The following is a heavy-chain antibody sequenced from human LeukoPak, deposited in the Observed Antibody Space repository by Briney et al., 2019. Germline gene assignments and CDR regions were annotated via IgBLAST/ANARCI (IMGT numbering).Heavy chain of an antibody. V-gene: IGHV4-39*01. Sequence: SETLSLTCTVFGDSVNTRNYYWGWIRQPPGKGLEWIGSIYYSGSTYYNPFLKSRVTIFVETSKNQFSLKLRSVTAADTAVYYCARLSPDDYFDYWGQGTLVTVSS. D-gene: IGHD3-16*01. J-gene: IGHJ4*02. CDR1: GDSVNTRNYY. CDR2: IYYSGST. CDR3: ARLSPDDYFDY.